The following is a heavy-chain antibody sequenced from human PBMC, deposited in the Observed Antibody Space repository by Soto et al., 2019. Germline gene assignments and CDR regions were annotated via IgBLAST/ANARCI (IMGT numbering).Heavy chain of an antibody. Sequence: ASVKVSCKASGYTSSTYGISWVRQAPGQGLEWMGWINTHNGNTNYAQNLQGRVTMTADTSTSTDYMELRSLRSDDTAVYYCTREGSAPYYYYGVDVWGQGTTVTVSS. CDR1: GYTSSTYG. D-gene: IGHD3-10*01. V-gene: IGHV1-18*01. J-gene: IGHJ6*02. CDR3: TREGSAPYYYYGVDV. CDR2: INTHNGNT.